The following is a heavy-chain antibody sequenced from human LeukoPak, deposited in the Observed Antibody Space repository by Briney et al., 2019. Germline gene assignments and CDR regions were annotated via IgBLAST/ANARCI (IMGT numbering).Heavy chain of an antibody. Sequence: ASVKVSCKASGGTFSGYAISWVRQAPGQGLEWMGRIIPILGIANYAQKFQGRVTITADKSTSTAYMELSSLRSEDTAVYYCAKGVDTAMVTYYFDYWGQGTLVTVSS. CDR2: IIPILGIA. CDR3: AKGVDTAMVTYYFDY. J-gene: IGHJ4*02. V-gene: IGHV1-69*04. D-gene: IGHD5-18*01. CDR1: GGTFSGYA.